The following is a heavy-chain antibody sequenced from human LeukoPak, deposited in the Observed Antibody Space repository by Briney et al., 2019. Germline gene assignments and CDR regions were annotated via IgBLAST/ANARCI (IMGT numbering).Heavy chain of an antibody. D-gene: IGHD3-9*01. CDR1: GGTFSSYA. CDR2: IIPIFGTA. Sequence: SVKVSCKASGGTFSSYAISWARQAPGQGLEWMGGIIPIFGTANYAQKFQGRVTITADESTSTAYMELSSLRSEDTAVYYCASSPDYDILTGSPQKYYFDYWGQGTLVTVSS. V-gene: IGHV1-69*13. J-gene: IGHJ4*02. CDR3: ASSPDYDILTGSPQKYYFDY.